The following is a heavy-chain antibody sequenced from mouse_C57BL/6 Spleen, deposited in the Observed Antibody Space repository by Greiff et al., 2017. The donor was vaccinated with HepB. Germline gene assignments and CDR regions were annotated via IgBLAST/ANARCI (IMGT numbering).Heavy chain of an antibody. V-gene: IGHV1-52*01. CDR3: ERYTSRHYYAMGY. J-gene: IGHJ4*01. CDR2: IDPTDSET. D-gene: IGHD1-1*01. Sequence: VQLQQSGAELVRPGSSVKLSCKASGYTFTSYWMHWVKQRPIQGLEWIGNIDPTDSETHYNQKFKDKATLTVDKSSSTAYMQLSRLTSEDAAVYYCERYTSRHYYAMGYWGQGTSVTVSS. CDR1: GYTFTSYW.